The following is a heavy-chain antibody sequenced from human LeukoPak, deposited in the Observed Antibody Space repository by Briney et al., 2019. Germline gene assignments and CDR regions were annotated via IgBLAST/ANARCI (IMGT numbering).Heavy chain of an antibody. CDR2: IFPGDSDT. J-gene: IGHJ4*02. Sequence: GESLQISCKGSGYSFTTHWIGWVRQMPGQGLEWMGIIFPGDSDTAYSPSFQGHVTISADKSISTAFLQWSSLKASDSATYYCASSESQTKFDYWGQGTLVTVSS. CDR3: ASSESQTKFDY. CDR1: GYSFTTHW. V-gene: IGHV5-51*01. D-gene: IGHD1/OR15-1a*01.